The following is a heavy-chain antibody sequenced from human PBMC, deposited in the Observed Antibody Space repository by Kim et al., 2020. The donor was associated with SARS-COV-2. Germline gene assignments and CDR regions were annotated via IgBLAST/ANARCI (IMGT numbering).Heavy chain of an antibody. CDR3: ARDRGVLLWFGELPDY. J-gene: IGHJ4*02. CDR2: INAGNGNT. D-gene: IGHD3-10*01. V-gene: IGHV1-3*01. Sequence: ASVKVSCKASGYTFTSYAMHWVRQAPGQRLEWMGWINAGNGNTKYSQKFQGRVTITRDTSASTAYMELSSLRSEDTAVYYCARDRGVLLWFGELPDYWGQGTLVTVSS. CDR1: GYTFTSYA.